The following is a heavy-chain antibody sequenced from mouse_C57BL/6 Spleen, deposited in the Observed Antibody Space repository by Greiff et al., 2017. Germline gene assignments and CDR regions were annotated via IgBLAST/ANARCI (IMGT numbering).Heavy chain of an antibody. V-gene: IGHV1-26*01. D-gene: IGHD1-2*01. CDR2: INPNNGGT. CDR3: ARGGTAGSLFDY. J-gene: IGHJ2*01. Sequence: EVQLQQSGPELVKPGASVKISCKASGYTFTDYYMNWVKQSHGKSLEWIGDINPNNGGTSYNQKFKGKATLTVDKSSSTAYMELRSLTSEDSAVYYCARGGTAGSLFDYWGQGTTLTVSS. CDR1: GYTFTDYY.